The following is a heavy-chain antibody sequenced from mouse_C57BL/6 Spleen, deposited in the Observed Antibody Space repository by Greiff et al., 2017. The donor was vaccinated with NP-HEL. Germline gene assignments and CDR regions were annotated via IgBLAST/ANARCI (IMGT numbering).Heavy chain of an antibody. Sequence: VMLVESGPELVKPGASVKISCKASGYAFSSSWMNWVKQRPGKGLEWIGRIYPGDGDTNYNGKFKGKATLTADKSSSTAYMQLSSLTSEDSAVYFCARSNGPYAMDYWGQGTSVTVSS. CDR3: ARSNGPYAMDY. CDR2: IYPGDGDT. J-gene: IGHJ4*01. V-gene: IGHV1-82*01. D-gene: IGHD1-1*02. CDR1: GYAFSSSW.